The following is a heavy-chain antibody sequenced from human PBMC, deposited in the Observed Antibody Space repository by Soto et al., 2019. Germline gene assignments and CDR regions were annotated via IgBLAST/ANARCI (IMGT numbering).Heavy chain of an antibody. V-gene: IGHV5-51*01. Sequence: PGESLKISCNGSGYDFSSYWIAWVRQMSGKGLEWMGMIYPGDSDTKYSPSFQGRVTISADRSTSTAYLHWGSLTASDTARYFCARREKWHDFEYWGQGSLVTVSS. CDR2: IYPGDSDT. D-gene: IGHD5-12*01. J-gene: IGHJ4*02. CDR3: ARREKWHDFEY. CDR1: GYDFSSYW.